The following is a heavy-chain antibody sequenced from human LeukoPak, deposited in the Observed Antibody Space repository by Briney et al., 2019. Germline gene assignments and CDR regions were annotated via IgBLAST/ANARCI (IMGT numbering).Heavy chain of an antibody. D-gene: IGHD3-10*01. CDR1: GYSISSGYY. CDR2: IYHSGST. Sequence: SETLSLTCAVSGYSISSGYYWGWIRQPPGKGLEWIGSIYHSGSTYYNPSLKSRVTISVDTSKNQFSLKLSSVTAADTAVYYCARVVRGVMEPNWFDPWGQGTLVTVSS. CDR3: ARVVRGVMEPNWFDP. J-gene: IGHJ5*02. V-gene: IGHV4-38-2*01.